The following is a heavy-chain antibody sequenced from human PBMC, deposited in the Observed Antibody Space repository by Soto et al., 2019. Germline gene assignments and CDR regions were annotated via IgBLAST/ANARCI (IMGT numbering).Heavy chain of an antibody. V-gene: IGHV3-30*18. CDR3: AKDLAEGHPDYYYYYMDV. Sequence: SLRLSCAASGFTFSSYGMHWVRQAPGKGLEWVAVISYDGSNKYYADSVKGRFTISRDNSKNTLYLQMNSLRAEDTAVYYCAKDLAEGHPDYYYYYMDVWGKGTTVTVSS. CDR2: ISYDGSNK. D-gene: IGHD2-15*01. CDR1: GFTFSSYG. J-gene: IGHJ6*03.